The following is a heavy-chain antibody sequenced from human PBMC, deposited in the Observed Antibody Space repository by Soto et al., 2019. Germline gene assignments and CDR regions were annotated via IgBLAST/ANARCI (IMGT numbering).Heavy chain of an antibody. V-gene: IGHV1-8*01. D-gene: IGHD1-26*01. CDR2: MNPNSGNT. CDR1: GYTFTSYD. CDR3: AREKVGANDY. J-gene: IGHJ4*02. Sequence: QVQLVQSGAEVKKPGASVKVSCKASGYTFTSYDINWVRQATGQGLEWMGWMNPNSGNTGYAQKLQGRVTMTRTTSISTADMELNSLRSEETAAYYCAREKVGANDYWGQGTLVTVSS.